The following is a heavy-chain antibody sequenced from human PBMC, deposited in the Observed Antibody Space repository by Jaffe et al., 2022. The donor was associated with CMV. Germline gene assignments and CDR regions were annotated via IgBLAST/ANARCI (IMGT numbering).Heavy chain of an antibody. CDR3: ARLFFGFLAPGWFDP. D-gene: IGHD3-3*01. V-gene: IGHV4-39*01. CDR2: IYYSGST. CDR1: GGSISSSSYY. J-gene: IGHJ5*02. Sequence: QLQLQESGPGLVKPSETLSLTCTVSGGSISSSSYYWGWIRQPPGKGLEWIGSIYYSGSTYYNPSLKSRVTISVDTSKNQFSLKLSSVTAADTAVYYCARLFFGFLAPGWFDPWGQGTLVTVSS.